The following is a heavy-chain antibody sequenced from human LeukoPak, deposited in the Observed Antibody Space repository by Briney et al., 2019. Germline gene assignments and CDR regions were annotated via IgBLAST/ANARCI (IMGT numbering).Heavy chain of an antibody. D-gene: IGHD3-3*01. CDR1: GGSISSYY. V-gene: IGHV4-59*12. CDR2: IYYSGST. Sequence: PSETLSLTCTVSGGSISSYYWSWIRQPPGKGLEWIGYIYYSGSTNYNPSLKSRVTISVDTSKNQFSLKLSSVTAADTAVYYCARGRSTIFGVVNKYWFDPWGQGTLVTVSS. CDR3: ARGRSTIFGVVNKYWFDP. J-gene: IGHJ5*02.